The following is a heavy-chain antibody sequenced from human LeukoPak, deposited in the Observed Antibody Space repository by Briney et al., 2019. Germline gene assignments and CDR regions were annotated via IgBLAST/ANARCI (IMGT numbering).Heavy chain of an antibody. J-gene: IGHJ6*02. D-gene: IGHD2-15*01. CDR3: ARHEVVVAATNYYYGMDV. Sequence: GESLKISCKGTGYSLTSYWIGWVRQMPGKGLEWMGIIYPGDSDTRYSPSFQGQVTISADKSISTAHLQWSSLKASDTAMYHCARHEVVVAATNYYYGMDVWGQGTTVTVSS. CDR2: IYPGDSDT. V-gene: IGHV5-51*01. CDR1: GYSLTSYW.